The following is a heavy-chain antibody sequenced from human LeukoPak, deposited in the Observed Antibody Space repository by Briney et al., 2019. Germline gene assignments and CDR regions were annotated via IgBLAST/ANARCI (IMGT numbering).Heavy chain of an antibody. V-gene: IGHV4-39*07. J-gene: IGHJ4*02. D-gene: IGHD4-11*01. CDR3: ARDGPYSNYEGFDY. Sequence: SETLSLTCSVSGASISISNYYWGWIRQPPGKGLEWIGSIYYSGSTYYNPSLKSRVTISVDTSKNQFSLKLSSVTAADTAVYYCARDGPYSNYEGFDYWGQGTLVTVSS. CDR2: IYYSGST. CDR1: GASISISNYY.